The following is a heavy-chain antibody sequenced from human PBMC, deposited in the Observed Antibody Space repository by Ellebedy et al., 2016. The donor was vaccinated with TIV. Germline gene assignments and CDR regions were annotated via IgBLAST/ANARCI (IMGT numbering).Heavy chain of an antibody. D-gene: IGHD2-15*01. CDR3: ARHAVVPTPGFEY. Sequence: SETLSLTCSVSGDFVTSGAYYWSWIRQPPGTGLEWIGYILYSGRTDYNPSLMRRVTMSVDTSKNQFSLNLSSVTAADTAGYYCARHAVVPTPGFEYWGPGALVTVSS. V-gene: IGHV4-61*08. CDR1: GDFVTSGAYY. J-gene: IGHJ4*02. CDR2: ILYSGRT.